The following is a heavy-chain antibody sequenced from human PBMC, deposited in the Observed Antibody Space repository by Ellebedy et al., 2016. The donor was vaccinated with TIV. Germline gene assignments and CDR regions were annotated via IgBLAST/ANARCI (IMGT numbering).Heavy chain of an antibody. CDR3: ARWYGSGTYYLDA. J-gene: IGHJ5*01. CDR1: GFTFSSYG. D-gene: IGHD3-10*01. V-gene: IGHV3-33*01. Sequence: GESLKISCAASGFTFSSYGMHWVRQAPGKGLEWVAAIRNDGNNAYYEDSVKGRFTTSKENSKNTLYLQMNSLRAEDTALYYCARWYGSGTYYLDAWGQGTLVTVSS. CDR2: IRNDGNNA.